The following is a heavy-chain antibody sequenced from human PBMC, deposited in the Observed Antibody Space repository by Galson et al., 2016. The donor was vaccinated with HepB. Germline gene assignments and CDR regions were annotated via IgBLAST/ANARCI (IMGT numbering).Heavy chain of an antibody. V-gene: IGHV3-23*01. Sequence: SLRLSCAASGFSFSNYAMNWVRQAPGKGLEWVSVISGSGHSTNYADPVKGRFTISRDNSKSTLYLQMNGLRAEDTAVYYCARDGEWEPDYGMDVWGQGTTVTVSS. D-gene: IGHD1-26*01. CDR1: GFSFSNYA. CDR2: ISGSGHST. J-gene: IGHJ6*02. CDR3: ARDGEWEPDYGMDV.